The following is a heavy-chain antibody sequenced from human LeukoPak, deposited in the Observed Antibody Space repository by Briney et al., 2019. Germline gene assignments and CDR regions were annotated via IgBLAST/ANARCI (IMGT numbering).Heavy chain of an antibody. CDR3: ARVMRYCTNGVCYPDY. D-gene: IGHD2-8*01. CDR1: GYTFTSYD. J-gene: IGHJ4*02. Sequence: GSVKVSCKASGYTFTSYDINWVRQAAGQGLEGMGWMNPNSGNTGYAQKFQGRVTMTRNTSISTAYMELSSLRSEDTAVYYCARVMRYCTNGVCYPDYWGQGTLVTVSS. V-gene: IGHV1-8*01. CDR2: MNPNSGNT.